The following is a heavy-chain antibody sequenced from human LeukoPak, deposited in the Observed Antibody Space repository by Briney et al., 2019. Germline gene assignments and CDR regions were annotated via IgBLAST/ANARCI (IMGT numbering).Heavy chain of an antibody. Sequence: GGSLRLSCAASGFTFSSYGMPWVRQAPGKGPEWVAFIRYDGSNKYYADSVKGRFTISRDNSKDALYLQMNSLRAEDTAVYYCAKVYCSSTSCPHNLDYWGQGTLVTVSS. J-gene: IGHJ4*02. CDR2: IRYDGSNK. CDR3: AKVYCSSTSCPHNLDY. V-gene: IGHV3-30*02. D-gene: IGHD2-2*01. CDR1: GFTFSSYG.